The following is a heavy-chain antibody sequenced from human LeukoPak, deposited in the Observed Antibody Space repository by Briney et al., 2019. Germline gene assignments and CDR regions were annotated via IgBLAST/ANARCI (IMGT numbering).Heavy chain of an antibody. Sequence: ASVKVSCKVSGYTLTELSMHWVRQAPGQGLEWMGWINPKSGGTNLPQKFQGRVTLTRDTSISTAYMELSSLKSDDTALYYCARESGDDAFDIWGQGTMLTVSS. CDR3: ARESGDDAFDI. D-gene: IGHD7-27*01. J-gene: IGHJ3*02. CDR2: INPKSGGT. V-gene: IGHV1-2*02. CDR1: GYTLTELS.